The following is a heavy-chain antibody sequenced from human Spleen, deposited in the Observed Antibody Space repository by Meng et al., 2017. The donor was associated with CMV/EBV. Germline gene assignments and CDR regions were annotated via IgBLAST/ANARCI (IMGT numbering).Heavy chain of an antibody. V-gene: IGHV3-21*01. Sequence: GGSLRLSCAASGFTFSSYSMNWVRQAPGKGLEWVSSISSSSSYIYYADSVKGRFTISRDNVENSLFLQMDSLRVEDTAVYYCATRMGTGYTNDWGQGTLVTVSS. CDR1: GFTFSSYS. CDR3: ATRMGTGYTND. CDR2: ISSSSSYI. D-gene: IGHD6-13*01. J-gene: IGHJ1*01.